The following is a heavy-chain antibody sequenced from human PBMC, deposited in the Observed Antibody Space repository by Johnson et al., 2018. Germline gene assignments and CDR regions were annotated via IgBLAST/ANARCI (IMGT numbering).Heavy chain of an antibody. V-gene: IGHV3-30*18. J-gene: IGHJ4*02. CDR2: ISDDGSNE. CDR3: AKVRQWELVYGPSYFDD. D-gene: IGHD1-26*01. Sequence: QVQLVESGGGVVQPGTSLRVSCAASGFIFSSYGMHWVRQVPGKGLEWVAAISDDGSNEDYADSVKGRFTISRDNPKNTRYLKMNSLRAEDTAVYYCAKVRQWELVYGPSYFDDWDQGRLVTVAS. CDR1: GFIFSSYG.